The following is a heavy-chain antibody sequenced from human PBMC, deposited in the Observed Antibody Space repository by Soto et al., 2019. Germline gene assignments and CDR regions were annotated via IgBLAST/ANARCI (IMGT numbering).Heavy chain of an antibody. CDR3: AGGITIFGVVTGYLDY. CDR2: ISSSSSYI. D-gene: IGHD3-3*01. J-gene: IGHJ4*02. CDR1: GFTFSSYS. V-gene: IGHV3-21*01. Sequence: GGSLRLSCAASGFTFSSYSMNWVRQAPGKGLEWVSSISSSSSYIYYADSVKGRFTISRDNAKNSLYLQMNSLRAEDTAVYYCAGGITIFGVVTGYLDYWGQGTLVTVSS.